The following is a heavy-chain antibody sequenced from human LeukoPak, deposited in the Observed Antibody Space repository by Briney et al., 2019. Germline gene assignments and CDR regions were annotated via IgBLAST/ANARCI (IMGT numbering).Heavy chain of an antibody. D-gene: IGHD6-25*01. CDR1: GYTFTSYG. V-gene: IGHV1-18*01. CDR2: MSDYNGNT. CDR3: ARAYSSVPFDY. Sequence: ASVKVSCKASGYTFTSYGISWVRQAPGQGLEWMGWMSDYNGNTNYAQKLQGRVTMTTDTSTSTAYMELRSLRPDDTAVYYCARAYSSVPFDYWRQGTLVTVSS. J-gene: IGHJ4*02.